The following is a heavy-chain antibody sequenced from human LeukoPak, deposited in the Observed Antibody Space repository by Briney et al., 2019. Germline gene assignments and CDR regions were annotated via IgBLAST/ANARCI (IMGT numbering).Heavy chain of an antibody. Sequence: GGSLRLSCSASGYAFSSYAMHWVRQAPGKGLEYVSAISSNGGSTYYADSVKGRFTISRDNSKNTLYLQMSSLRAEDTAVYYCVTDRRGILVRGTTFDYWGQGTLVTVSS. CDR2: ISSNGGST. J-gene: IGHJ4*02. CDR1: GYAFSSYA. CDR3: VTDRRGILVRGTTFDY. D-gene: IGHD3-10*01. V-gene: IGHV3-64D*06.